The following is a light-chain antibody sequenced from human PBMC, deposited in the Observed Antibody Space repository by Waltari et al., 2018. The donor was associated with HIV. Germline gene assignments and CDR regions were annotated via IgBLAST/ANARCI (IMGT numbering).Light chain of an antibody. J-gene: IGLJ3*02. V-gene: IGLV2-14*03. Sequence: QSALTQPASVSGSPGQSITISCTGSSHDVGGYHYVSWYQQHPGKAPRLMIYDVSTRPSGVSDRFSGSKSGDTASLTISGLQPEDEADYYCESYTSTSVWVFGGGTRLTVL. CDR3: ESYTSTSVWV. CDR1: SHDVGGYHY. CDR2: DVS.